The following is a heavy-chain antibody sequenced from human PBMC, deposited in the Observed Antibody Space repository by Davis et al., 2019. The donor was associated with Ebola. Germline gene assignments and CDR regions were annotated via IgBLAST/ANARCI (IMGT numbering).Heavy chain of an antibody. V-gene: IGHV4-30-4*01. Sequence: PSETLSLTCTVSGGSISSGDYYWTWIRQTPGKGLEWIGYIYNTGRTSYNPALESRVTMSVDTSSNQFSLKLTSVTAADTALYFCAREGISLNWFDPWGQGTLVTVSS. CDR2: IYNTGRT. CDR3: AREGISLNWFDP. J-gene: IGHJ5*02. D-gene: IGHD3-3*02. CDR1: GGSISSGDYY.